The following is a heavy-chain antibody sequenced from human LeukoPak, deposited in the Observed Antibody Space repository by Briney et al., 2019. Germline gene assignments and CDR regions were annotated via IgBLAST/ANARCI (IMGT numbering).Heavy chain of an antibody. CDR1: GGSFSGYY. V-gene: IGHV4-34*01. D-gene: IGHD1-7*01. J-gene: IGHJ4*02. CDR3: ARGTITGTTPSYYFDY. Sequence: SETLSLTCAVYGGSFSGYYWSWIRQPPGKGLEWIGEINHSGSTNYNPSLKSRVTISVDTSKNQFSLKLSSVTAADTAVYYCARGTITGTTPSYYFDYWGQGTLVTVS. CDR2: INHSGST.